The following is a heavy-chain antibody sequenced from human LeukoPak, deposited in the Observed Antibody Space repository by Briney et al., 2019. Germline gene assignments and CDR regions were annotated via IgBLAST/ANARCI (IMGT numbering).Heavy chain of an antibody. D-gene: IGHD1-26*01. J-gene: IGHJ4*02. CDR3: AMSGSYYQLFFDY. V-gene: IGHV4-59*01. CDR1: GGSISSYY. Sequence: SETLALTCTVSGGSISSYYWSWIRQPPGRGREGIGYIYYSGSTNYNPSLKSRVTISVDTFKNQYSLKLSSVTAADTAVYYCAMSGSYYQLFFDYWGQGTLVTVS. CDR2: IYYSGST.